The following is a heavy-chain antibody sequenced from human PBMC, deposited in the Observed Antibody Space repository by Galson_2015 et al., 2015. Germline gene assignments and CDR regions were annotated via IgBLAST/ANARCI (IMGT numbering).Heavy chain of an antibody. CDR3: AVMTTVTIGGGWFDP. D-gene: IGHD4-11*01. V-gene: IGHV5-51*01. CDR2: IYPGDSDT. CDR1: GYRLTGYW. Sequence: QSGAEVKKPGESLKISCTGSGYRLTGYWIGWVRQMPGKGLEWMGIIYPGDSDTRYSPSFQGQVTIPADESISTAYLQWSSLKASDTAMYYCAVMTTVTIGGGWFDPWAQGTLVAASS. J-gene: IGHJ5*02.